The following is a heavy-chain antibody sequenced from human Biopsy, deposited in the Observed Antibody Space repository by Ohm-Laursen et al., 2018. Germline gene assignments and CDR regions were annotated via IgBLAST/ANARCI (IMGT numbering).Heavy chain of an antibody. D-gene: IGHD3-22*01. Sequence: TLSLTCTVSGDSVTKYYWGWIRQPPGKGLEWIGSIFYRGSTHYKPSLKSRVNISVDTSKNQFSLKLNSVTAADTAVYYCARDYDTSGYYYVSWGQGILVTVSS. J-gene: IGHJ5*02. CDR1: GDSVTKYY. V-gene: IGHV4-39*01. CDR3: ARDYDTSGYYYVS. CDR2: IFYRGST.